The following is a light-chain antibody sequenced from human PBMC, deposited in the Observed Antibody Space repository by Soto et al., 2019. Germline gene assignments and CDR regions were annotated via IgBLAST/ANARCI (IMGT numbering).Light chain of an antibody. CDR1: SSNIGGNS. V-gene: IGLV1-51*01. J-gene: IGLJ1*01. CDR3: GSWDSSLSAYV. CDR2: DDN. Sequence: QSVLTQPPSVSAAPGQKVTISCSGSSSNIGGNSVSWYQQLPGTAPKLLIYDDNKRPSGIPGRFSGSKPGTSDTLGITGFQTGDEADYYCGSWDSSLSAYVFGTGTKVTVL.